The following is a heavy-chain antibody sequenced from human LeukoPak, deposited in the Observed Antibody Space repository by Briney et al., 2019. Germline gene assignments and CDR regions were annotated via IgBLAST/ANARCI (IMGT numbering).Heavy chain of an antibody. Sequence: PGGSLRLSCAASGFTFSSYSMNWVRQAPGKGLEWVSSISSSSTYIYYADSVKGRFTISRDNAKNSLYLQMNSLRAEDTAVHYCANKKGNDFWTGYYAFDLWGQGTLVTVPS. CDR2: ISSSSTYI. J-gene: IGHJ4*02. D-gene: IGHD3/OR15-3a*01. CDR1: GFTFSSYS. CDR3: ANKKGNDFWTGYYAFDL. V-gene: IGHV3-21*01.